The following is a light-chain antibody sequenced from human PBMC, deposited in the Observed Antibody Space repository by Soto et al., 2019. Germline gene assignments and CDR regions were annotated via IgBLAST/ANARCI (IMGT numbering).Light chain of an antibody. CDR3: QKSYSTPYT. CDR1: QSISSY. J-gene: IGKJ2*01. Sequence: DIHMTQSPSPLSASVGDRATITCRASQSISSYLHWYQQKAGKAPKLLIYAASSLQSGVPSRFSGSGSGTAITLTISSLQPEDVATYYCQKSYSTPYTFGHGTKLEIK. V-gene: IGKV1-39*01. CDR2: AAS.